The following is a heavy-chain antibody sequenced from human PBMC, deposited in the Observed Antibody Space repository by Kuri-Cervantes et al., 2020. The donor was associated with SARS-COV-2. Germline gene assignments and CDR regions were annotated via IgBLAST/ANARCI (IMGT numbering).Heavy chain of an antibody. D-gene: IGHD4-17*01. CDR1: GGSISSYY. Sequence: SETLSLTCTVSGGSISSYYWSWIRQPPGKGLEWIGYIYYSGSTNYNPSLRSRVTISVDTSKNQFSLKLSSVTAADTAVYYCARGGYGDYLSWGQGTLVTVSS. CDR2: IYYSGST. J-gene: IGHJ5*02. V-gene: IGHV4-59*01. CDR3: ARGGYGDYLS.